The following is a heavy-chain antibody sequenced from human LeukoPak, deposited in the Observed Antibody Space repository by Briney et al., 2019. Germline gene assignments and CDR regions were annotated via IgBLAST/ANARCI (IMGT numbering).Heavy chain of an antibody. CDR2: IYYSGST. Sequence: SETLSLTCTVSGGSISSYYWSWIRQPPGKGLEWIGYIYYSGSTNYNPSLKSRVTISVDTSKNQFSLKLSSVTAADTAVYYCASRGYYYDSSGYYLAGFDYWGQGTLVTVSS. CDR3: ASRGYYYDSSGYYLAGFDY. V-gene: IGHV4-59*01. D-gene: IGHD3-22*01. J-gene: IGHJ4*02. CDR1: GGSISSYY.